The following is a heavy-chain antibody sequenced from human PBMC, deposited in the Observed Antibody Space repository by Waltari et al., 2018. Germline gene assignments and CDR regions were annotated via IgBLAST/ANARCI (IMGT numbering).Heavy chain of an antibody. CDR1: GFNFGDYA. CDR3: TRGNSHFDY. Sequence: EVQLVESGGGLVQPGRSLRLSCTASGFNFGDYAMSWVRQAPGKGLEWVGFIRSKAYGGTTEYAASVKGRFTISRDDSKSIAYLQMNSLKTEDTAVYYCTRGNSHFDYWGQGTLVTVSS. CDR2: IRSKAYGGTT. D-gene: IGHD4-4*01. V-gene: IGHV3-49*04. J-gene: IGHJ4*02.